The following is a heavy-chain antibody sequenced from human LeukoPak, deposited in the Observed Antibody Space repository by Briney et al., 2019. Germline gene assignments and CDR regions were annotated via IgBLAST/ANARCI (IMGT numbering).Heavy chain of an antibody. CDR1: GFTFSNYA. J-gene: IGHJ4*02. CDR2: ISVNGGST. CDR3: AREVSEGFDF. D-gene: IGHD3-22*01. V-gene: IGHV3-23*01. Sequence: GGSLRLSCAASGFTFSNYAMSWVRQTPGKGLEWVSTISVNGGSTYSADSVKGRFTISRDNSKNTLYLQMNSLRAEDTALYYCAREVSEGFDFWGQGTLVTVSS.